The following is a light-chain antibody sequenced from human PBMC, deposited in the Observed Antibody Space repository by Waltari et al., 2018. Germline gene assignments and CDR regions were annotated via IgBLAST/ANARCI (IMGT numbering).Light chain of an antibody. V-gene: IGKV3-11*01. J-gene: IGKJ1*01. Sequence: EIVLTQSPDTLSLSPGERATLPCRASQSISTYLAWSQQRPAQAPRLLIYDASNRATGIPARFSGSGSGTDFTLTISSLEPEDFAVYYCQQRSNWWTFGQGTKVEIK. CDR2: DAS. CDR1: QSISTY. CDR3: QQRSNWWT.